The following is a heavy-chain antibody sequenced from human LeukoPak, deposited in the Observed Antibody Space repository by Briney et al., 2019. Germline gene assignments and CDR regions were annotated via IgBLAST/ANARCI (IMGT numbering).Heavy chain of an antibody. D-gene: IGHD2/OR15-2a*01. CDR3: ARGIFYGGRKQYIWFDL. V-gene: IGHV4-34*01. Sequence: PSEALSLTCAVSGGPFRGFFWSRIRQAPGKGLEWIAEVSHGGTSNYNPSLKSRITISVDTSKSQFSLKLTSVTAADTAVYYCARGIFYGGRKQYIWFDLWGQGTLVTVSS. J-gene: IGHJ5*02. CDR1: GGPFRGFF. CDR2: VSHGGTS.